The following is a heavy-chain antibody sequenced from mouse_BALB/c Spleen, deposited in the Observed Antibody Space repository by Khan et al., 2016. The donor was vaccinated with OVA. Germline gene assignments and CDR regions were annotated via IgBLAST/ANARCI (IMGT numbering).Heavy chain of an antibody. D-gene: IGHD2-14*01. CDR2: INPSNGYT. J-gene: IGHJ3*01. CDR3: VRDGAYHRNDGWFAY. V-gene: IGHV1-4*01. CDR1: GYTFTSYT. Sequence: QVQLKESGAELARPGASVKMSCKASGYTFTSYTIHWIKLRPGQGLEWIGYINPSNGYTNYNQKFKDKATLTADKSSTTAYMELSSLTSDDSALYNCVRDGAYHRNDGWFAYWGQATLVTVSA.